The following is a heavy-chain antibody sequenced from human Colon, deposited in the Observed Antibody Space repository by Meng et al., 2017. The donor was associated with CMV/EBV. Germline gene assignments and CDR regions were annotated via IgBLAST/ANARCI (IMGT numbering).Heavy chain of an antibody. CDR1: GYSFTSYW. V-gene: IGHV5-51*01. D-gene: IGHD4-11*01. J-gene: IGHJ6*02. CDR3: GRLVSTVLYSYYYGLDV. Sequence: GESLKISCKGSGYSFTSYWIDWVRQMPGKGLEWMGSIYPGNSDTRYSPSFQGQVTISVDKSISTAYLQWSSLKASDTAMYYCGRLVSTVLYSYYYGLDVWGQGTTVTVSS. CDR2: IYPGNSDT.